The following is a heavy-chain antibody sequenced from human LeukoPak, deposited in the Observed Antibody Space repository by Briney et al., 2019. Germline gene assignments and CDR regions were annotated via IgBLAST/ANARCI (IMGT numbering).Heavy chain of an antibody. CDR3: ARHWRGWPGYYYYYMDV. D-gene: IGHD6-19*01. J-gene: IGHJ6*03. Sequence: PSETLSLTCAVYGGSFSGYYWSWIRQPPGKGLEWIGEINHSGSTNYNPSLKSRVTISVDTSKNQFSLKLSSVTAADTAVYYCARHWRGWPGYYYYYMDVWGKGTTVTVSS. CDR2: INHSGST. V-gene: IGHV4-34*01. CDR1: GGSFSGYY.